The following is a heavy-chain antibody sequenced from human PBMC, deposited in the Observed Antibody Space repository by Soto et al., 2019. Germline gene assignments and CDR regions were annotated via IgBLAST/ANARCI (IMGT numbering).Heavy chain of an antibody. Sequence: EVQRVESGGGLIQPGGSLRLSCAASGFTVTNKYMTWVRQAPGKGLEWVSLIYSGGATSYADSVKGRFTISRDNSKDILYLQMNSLRAEDTDVYYCARVDYGDYGWYFDLWGRGTLVTVSS. D-gene: IGHD4-17*01. CDR3: ARVDYGDYGWYFDL. J-gene: IGHJ2*01. CDR1: GFTVTNKY. CDR2: IYSGGAT. V-gene: IGHV3-53*01.